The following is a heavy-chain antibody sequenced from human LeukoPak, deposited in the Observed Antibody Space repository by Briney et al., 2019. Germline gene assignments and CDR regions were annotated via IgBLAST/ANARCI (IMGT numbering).Heavy chain of an antibody. CDR1: GFTFDDYG. V-gene: IGHV3-20*04. D-gene: IGHD2-2*02. CDR2: ITNWNGGST. J-gene: IGHJ3*02. Sequence: GGSLRLSCAASGFTFDDYGMSWVRQSTGKGLEWVSAITNWNGGSTGYADSVRGRFTISRDNAKNSLYLQMNSLRAEDTALYYCARCSRSSTDCYSAFDIWGQGTMVTVSS. CDR3: ARCSRSSTDCYSAFDI.